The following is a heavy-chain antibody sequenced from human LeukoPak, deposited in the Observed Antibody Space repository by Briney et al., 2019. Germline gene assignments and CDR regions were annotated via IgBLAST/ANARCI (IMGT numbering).Heavy chain of an antibody. CDR1: GFTFSSYG. D-gene: IGHD1-26*01. Sequence: GGTLRLSCAASGFTFSSYGMSWVRQAPGKGLEWVSAISGSGGSTYSADSVKGRFTISRDNSKNTLYLQMNSLRAEDTAVYYCAKDTRTVIVGATTAYWGQGTLVTVSS. J-gene: IGHJ4*02. V-gene: IGHV3-23*01. CDR3: AKDTRTVIVGATTAY. CDR2: ISGSGGST.